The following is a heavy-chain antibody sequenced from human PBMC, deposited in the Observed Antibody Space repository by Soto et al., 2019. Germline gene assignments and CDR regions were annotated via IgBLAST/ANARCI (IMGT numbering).Heavy chain of an antibody. J-gene: IGHJ6*02. D-gene: IGHD3-3*01. CDR2: ISSSGSTI. CDR1: GFTFSSYE. CDR3: ARDSPRSGRAYYYYYGMDV. V-gene: IGHV3-48*03. Sequence: GGSLRLSCAASGFTFSSYEMNWVRQAPGKGLEWVSYISSSGSTIYYADSVKGRFTISRDNAKNSLYLQMNSLRAEDTAVYYCARDSPRSGRAYYYYYGMDVWGQGTTVTVSS.